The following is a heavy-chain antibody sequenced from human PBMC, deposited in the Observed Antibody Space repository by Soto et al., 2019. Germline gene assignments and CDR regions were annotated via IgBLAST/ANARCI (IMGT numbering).Heavy chain of an antibody. Sequence: QVHLQESGPGLLKPSQTLSLTCTVSGGSISSGGYYWSWIRHHPGEGLEWIGYISYSGSTYYNPSPKSRVTISADSSKNQLSQKLNSVTAADTAVYSCARDGVTTYSYYGMDVWGQGTTVTVSS. V-gene: IGHV4-31*03. D-gene: IGHD2-21*02. CDR1: GGSISSGGYY. J-gene: IGHJ6*02. CDR2: ISYSGST. CDR3: ARDGVTTYSYYGMDV.